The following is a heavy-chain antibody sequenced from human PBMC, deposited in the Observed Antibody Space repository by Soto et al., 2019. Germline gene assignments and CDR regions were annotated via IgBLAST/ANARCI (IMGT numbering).Heavy chain of an antibody. J-gene: IGHJ5*02. V-gene: IGHV1-69*13. Sequence: SVKGSRKASGGTFSNYAITWVRQAPGQGLEWLGRIIPIFGSANYAQKFQGRVTITADESTTTAYMELSSLRSDDTAVYYCAKDGGKDGYFGNWFDPWG. CDR2: IIPIFGSA. D-gene: IGHD5-12*01. CDR3: AKDGGKDGYFGNWFDP. CDR1: GGTFSNYA.